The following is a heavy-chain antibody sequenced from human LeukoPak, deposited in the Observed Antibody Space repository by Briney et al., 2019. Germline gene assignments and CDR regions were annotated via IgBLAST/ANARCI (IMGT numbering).Heavy chain of an antibody. V-gene: IGHV1-2*02. Sequence: ASVKVSCKASGYTFTGYYMHWVRQAPGQGLEWMGWINPNSGGTNYAQKFQGRVTMTRDTSISTAYMELSRLRSDDTPVYYCARSEPKEYSSSSDYWGQGTLVTVSS. CDR1: GYTFTGYY. J-gene: IGHJ4*02. D-gene: IGHD6-6*01. CDR2: INPNSGGT. CDR3: ARSEPKEYSSSSDY.